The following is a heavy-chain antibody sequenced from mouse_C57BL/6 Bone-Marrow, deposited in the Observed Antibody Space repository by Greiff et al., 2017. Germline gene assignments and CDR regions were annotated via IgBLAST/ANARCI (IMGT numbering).Heavy chain of an antibody. CDR2: ISDGGSYT. J-gene: IGHJ2*01. Sequence: EVQRVESGGGLVKPGGSLKLSCAASGFTFSSYAMSWVRQTPEKRLEWVATISDGGSYTYYPDNVKGRFTISRDNAKNNLYLQMSHLKSEDTAMYYCARGAGYGSSYLDYWGQGTTLTVSS. V-gene: IGHV5-4*01. D-gene: IGHD1-1*01. CDR1: GFTFSSYA. CDR3: ARGAGYGSSYLDY.